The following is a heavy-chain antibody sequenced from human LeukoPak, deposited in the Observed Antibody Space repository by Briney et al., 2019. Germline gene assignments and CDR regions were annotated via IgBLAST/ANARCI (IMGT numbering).Heavy chain of an antibody. D-gene: IGHD3-10*01. CDR2: IYHSGST. V-gene: IGHV4-38-2*02. CDR1: GYSISSGYY. CDR3: ARARSGYYYGSGSSDWFDP. Sequence: SETLSLTCTVSGYSISSGYYWGWIRQPPGKGLEWIGSIYHSGSTYYNPSLKSRVTISVDTSKNQFSLKLSSVTAADTAVYYCARARSGYYYGSGSSDWFDPWGQGTLVTVSS. J-gene: IGHJ5*02.